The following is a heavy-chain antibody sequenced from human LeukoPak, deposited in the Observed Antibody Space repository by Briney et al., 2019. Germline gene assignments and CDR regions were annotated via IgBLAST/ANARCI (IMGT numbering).Heavy chain of an antibody. D-gene: IGHD3-22*01. CDR3: AREKIAYYDGSGRGWFDP. CDR2: IYYSGST. V-gene: IGHV4-39*07. Sequence: SETLSLTCTVSGGSISSSSYYWGWIRQPPGKGLEWIGSIYYSGSTYYNPSLKSRVTISVDTSKNQFSLKLSSVTAADTAVYYCAREKIAYYDGSGRGWFDPWGQGTLVTVSS. J-gene: IGHJ5*02. CDR1: GGSISSSSYY.